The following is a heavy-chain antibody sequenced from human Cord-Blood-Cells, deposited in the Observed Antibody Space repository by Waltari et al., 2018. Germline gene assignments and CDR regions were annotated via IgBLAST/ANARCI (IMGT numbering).Heavy chain of an antibody. Sequence: QVQLVQSGAEVKKPGASVKVSCKASGYTFTSYGISWVRQAPGQGLEWMGWIRAYNGNTNYAQNHQGRVPLTLHTCLSTAYMQLRTLRSDATVVYYCARARWIDGNSTDFDYWRQATLFTVSS. D-gene: IGHD1-7*01. CDR3: ARARWIDGNSTDFDY. CDR1: GYTFTSYG. V-gene: IGHV1-18*04. CDR2: IRAYNGNT. J-gene: IGHJ4*02.